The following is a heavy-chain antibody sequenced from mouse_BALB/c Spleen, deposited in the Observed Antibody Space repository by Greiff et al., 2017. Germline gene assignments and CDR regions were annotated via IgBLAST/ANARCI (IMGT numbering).Heavy chain of an antibody. Sequence: EVKVVESGGGLVKPGGSLKLSCAASGFTFSSYAMSWVRQTPEKRLEWVASISSGGSTYYPDSVKGRFTISRDNARNILYLQMSSLRSEDTAMYYCARVYYRYNYYAMDYWGQGTSVTVSS. CDR2: ISSGGST. V-gene: IGHV5-6-5*01. J-gene: IGHJ4*01. CDR1: GFTFSSYA. D-gene: IGHD2-14*01. CDR3: ARVYYRYNYYAMDY.